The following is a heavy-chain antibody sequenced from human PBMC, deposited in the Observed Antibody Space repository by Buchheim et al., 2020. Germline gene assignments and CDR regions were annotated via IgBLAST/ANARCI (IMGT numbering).Heavy chain of an antibody. CDR1: GFIFTTKF. D-gene: IGHD3-10*01. V-gene: IGHV1-3*01. Sequence: QVQIEQSGAEVQKPGASVKLSCKASGFIFTTKFIHWVRQAPGQRPEWMGWINAASDKTNYSPTFQGRVTITSDTSATTAYMELSSLRSEDTALYYCAISERYGSWTYFSFWGQGTL. J-gene: IGHJ4*02. CDR2: INAASDKT. CDR3: AISERYGSWTYFSF.